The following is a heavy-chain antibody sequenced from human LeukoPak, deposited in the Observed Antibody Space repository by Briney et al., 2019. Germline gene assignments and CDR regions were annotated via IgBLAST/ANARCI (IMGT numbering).Heavy chain of an antibody. V-gene: IGHV1-69*04. D-gene: IGHD6-19*01. Sequence: APVKVSCKASGGTFSSYAISGVRQAPGQGVEWMGRVIPILGIANYAQKFQRSVTINADKSKSTAYMEMSSLRSEDTAVYYCARSLHSSGWYWWGQGTLVTVSS. CDR1: GGTFSSYA. CDR3: ARSLHSSGWYW. J-gene: IGHJ4*02. CDR2: VIPILGIA.